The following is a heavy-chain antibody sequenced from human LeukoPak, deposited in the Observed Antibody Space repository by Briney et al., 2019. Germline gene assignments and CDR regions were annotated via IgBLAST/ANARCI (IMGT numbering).Heavy chain of an antibody. CDR2: IKSKTDGGTT. V-gene: IGHV3-15*01. CDR1: GFTFSNAW. CDR3: TTDPNSSSWYGDY. D-gene: IGHD6-13*01. J-gene: IGHJ4*02. Sequence: GGSLRLSCAASGFTFSNAWMSWVRQAPGKGLEWVGRIKSKTDGGTTDYAAPVKGRFTISRDDSKNTLYPQMNSLKTEDTAVYYCTTDPNSSSWYGDYWGQGTLVTVSS.